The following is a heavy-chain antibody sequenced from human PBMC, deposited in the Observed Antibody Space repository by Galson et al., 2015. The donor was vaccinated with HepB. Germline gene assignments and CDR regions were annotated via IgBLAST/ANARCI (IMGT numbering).Heavy chain of an antibody. J-gene: IGHJ6*02. CDR3: ARHINVPVDILHLREDYYYYYGMDV. CDR1: GYSFTSYW. V-gene: IGHV5-51*01. CDR2: IYPGDSDT. Sequence: QSGAEVKKPGESLKISCKGSGYSFTSYWIGWVRQMPGKGLEWMGIIYPGDSDTRYSPSFQGQVTISADKSISTAYLQWSSLKASDTAMYYCARHINVPVDILHLREDYYYYYGMDVWGQGTTVTVSS. D-gene: IGHD3-9*01.